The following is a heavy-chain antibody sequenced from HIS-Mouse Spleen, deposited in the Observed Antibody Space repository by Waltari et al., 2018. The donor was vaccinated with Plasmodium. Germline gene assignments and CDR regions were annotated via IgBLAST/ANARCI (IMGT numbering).Heavy chain of an antibody. CDR1: GYTFTGYY. CDR2: INPNSG. CDR3: ARVLGYKAAAGTFVEYFQH. D-gene: IGHD6-13*01. J-gene: IGHJ1*01. Sequence: QVQLVQSGAEVKKPGASVKVSGKASGYTFTGYYMHWVRQAPGQGLEWMGCINPNSGETSISTAYMELSRLRSDDTAVYYCARVLGYKAAAGTFVEYFQHWGQGTLVTVSS. V-gene: IGHV1-2*02.